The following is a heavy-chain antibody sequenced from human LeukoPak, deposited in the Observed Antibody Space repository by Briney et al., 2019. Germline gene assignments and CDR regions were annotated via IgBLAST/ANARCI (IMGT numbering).Heavy chain of an antibody. CDR1: GFTFSSYG. CDR2: IWYGGSNK. D-gene: IGHD1-26*01. CDR3: ARDARSVVGATLFFDY. V-gene: IGHV3-33*01. J-gene: IGHJ4*02. Sequence: GSLRLSCAASGFTFSSYGMHWVRQAPGKGLEWVAVIWYGGSNKYYADSVKGRFTISRDNSKNTLYLQMNSLRAEDTAVYYCARDARSVVGATLFFDYWGQGTLVTVSS.